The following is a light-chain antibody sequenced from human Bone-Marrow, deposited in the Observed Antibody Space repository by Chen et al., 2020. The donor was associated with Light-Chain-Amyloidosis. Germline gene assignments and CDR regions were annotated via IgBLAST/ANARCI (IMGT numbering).Light chain of an antibody. V-gene: IGLV6-57*01. CDR3: QSYQGSSQGV. CDR2: EDD. Sequence: FMLTQPHSVSESPGKTVIISCTRSSGSIATNYVQWYQQRPGSSPTTVIYEDDQRPSGVPDRFSCSIDRSSNSASLTISGLKTEDEADYYCQSYQGSSQGVFGGGTKLTVL. J-gene: IGLJ3*02. CDR1: SGSIATNY.